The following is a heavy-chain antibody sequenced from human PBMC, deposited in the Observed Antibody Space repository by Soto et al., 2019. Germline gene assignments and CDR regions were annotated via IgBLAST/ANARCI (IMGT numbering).Heavy chain of an antibody. Sequence: SGPTLVNPTQTLTLTCTFSGFSLTATGVGVGWIRQPPGKALEWLALIYWDHDERYNPSLKSRLTITKDTSRNQAVLTMTNMDHVDTATYYSAHRGWFAEGHPNWFDPWGQGALVTVSS. V-gene: IGHV2-5*02. CDR3: AHRGWFAEGHPNWFDP. CDR2: IYWDHDE. CDR1: GFSLTATGVG. D-gene: IGHD3-10*01. J-gene: IGHJ5*02.